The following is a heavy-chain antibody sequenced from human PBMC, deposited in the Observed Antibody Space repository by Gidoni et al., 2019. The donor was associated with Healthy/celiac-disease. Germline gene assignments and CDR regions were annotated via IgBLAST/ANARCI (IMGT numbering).Heavy chain of an antibody. J-gene: IGHJ6*02. CDR1: GFTFSSYS. D-gene: IGHD6-13*01. CDR3: ARDRGGRGIAAAGRDYYYYGMDV. CDR2: ISSSSSYI. V-gene: IGHV3-21*01. Sequence: EVQLVESGGGLVKPGGSLRLSCAASGFTFSSYSMHWVRQAPGKGLEWVSSISSSSSYIYYADSVKGRFTISRDNAKNSLYLQMNSLRAEDTAVYYCARDRGGRGIAAAGRDYYYYGMDVWGQGTTVTVSS.